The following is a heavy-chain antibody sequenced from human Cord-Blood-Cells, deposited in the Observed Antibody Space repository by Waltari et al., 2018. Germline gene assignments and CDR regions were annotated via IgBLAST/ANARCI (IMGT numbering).Heavy chain of an antibody. CDR2: MNPNSGNT. J-gene: IGHJ4*02. Sequence: QVQLVQSGAEVKKPGASVKVSCKASGYNFTSYDLNWVRQATGQGLEWMGWMNPNSGNTGYAQKFQGRVTITRNTSISTAYMELSSLRSEDTAVYYCARGSLGIGSYGYWGQGTLVTVSS. D-gene: IGHD1-26*01. V-gene: IGHV1-8*03. CDR1: GYNFTSYD. CDR3: ARGSLGIGSYGY.